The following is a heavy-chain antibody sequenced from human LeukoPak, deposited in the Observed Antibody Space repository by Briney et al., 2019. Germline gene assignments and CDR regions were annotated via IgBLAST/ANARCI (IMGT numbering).Heavy chain of an antibody. V-gene: IGHV3-53*01. CDR2: IYSGGST. CDR3: ARVSGDSLDY. Sequence: PGGSLRLSCAASGVTFSSNYMRWVRQAPGKGLEWVSVIYSGGSTYYADSVKGRFTISRDNSKNTLYLQMNSLRAVDTAVYYCARVSGDSLDYWGQGTLVTVSS. CDR1: GVTFSSNY. D-gene: IGHD2-21*02. J-gene: IGHJ4*02.